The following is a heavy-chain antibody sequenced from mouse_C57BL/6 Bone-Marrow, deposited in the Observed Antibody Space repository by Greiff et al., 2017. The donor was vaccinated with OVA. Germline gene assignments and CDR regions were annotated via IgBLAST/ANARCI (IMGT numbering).Heavy chain of an antibody. CDR2: IDPETGGT. D-gene: IGHD3-3*01. J-gene: IGHJ2*01. CDR1: GYTFTDYE. Sequence: VQLQQSGAELVRPGASVTLSCKASGYTFTDYEMPWVKQTPVHGLEWIGAIDPETGGTAYNQKFKGKAILTADKSSSTAYMELRSLTSDDSAVYYCTPDAGTGYWGQGTTLTVSS. CDR3: TPDAGTGY. V-gene: IGHV1-15*01.